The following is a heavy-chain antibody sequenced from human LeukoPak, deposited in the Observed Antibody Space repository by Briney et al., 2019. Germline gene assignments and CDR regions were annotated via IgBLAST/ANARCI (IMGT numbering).Heavy chain of an antibody. D-gene: IGHD6-25*01. Sequence: SQTLSLTCTVSGDSISSSDYYWSWFRQPPGKGLEWIGYIYYGGSTYYNPSLKSRVTISVDTSKNQFSLKLSSVTAADTAVYYCARGAAPDSYNWYDPWGQGTLVTVSS. CDR3: ARGAAPDSYNWYDP. CDR1: GDSISSSDYY. V-gene: IGHV4-30-4*01. CDR2: IYYGGST. J-gene: IGHJ5*02.